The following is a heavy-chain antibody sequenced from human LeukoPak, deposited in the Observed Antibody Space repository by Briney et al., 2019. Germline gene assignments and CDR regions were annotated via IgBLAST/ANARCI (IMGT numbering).Heavy chain of an antibody. CDR3: ARQGSENYFDS. V-gene: IGHV4-4*07. D-gene: IGHD6-19*01. Sequence: SETLSLTCTVSGDSIKDYYWSWIRQPAGKGLEWIGRMSKSGNTNCNPSLKGRLTMSIETSKNQFSLKLNSVTAADTAVYYCARQGSENYFDSWGLGTLVTVSS. CDR1: GDSIKDYY. J-gene: IGHJ4*02. CDR2: MSKSGNT.